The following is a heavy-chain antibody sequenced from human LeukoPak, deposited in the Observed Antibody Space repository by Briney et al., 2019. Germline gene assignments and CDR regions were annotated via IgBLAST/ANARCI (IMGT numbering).Heavy chain of an antibody. J-gene: IGHJ5*02. V-gene: IGHV4-34*01. CDR1: GGSFSGYY. CDR3: ARVGYSSSWYGNWFDP. D-gene: IGHD6-13*01. Sequence: SETLSLTCAVYGGSFSGYYWSWIRQPPGKGLEWIGEINHSGSTNYNPSLKSRVTISVDTSKNQFSLKLSSVTAADTAVYYCARVGYSSSWYGNWFDPWGQGTLVTVSS. CDR2: INHSGST.